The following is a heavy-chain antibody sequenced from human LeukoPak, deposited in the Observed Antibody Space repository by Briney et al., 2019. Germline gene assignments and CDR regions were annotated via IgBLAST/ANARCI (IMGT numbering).Heavy chain of an antibody. V-gene: IGHV4-4*07. Sequence: TSETLSLTCTVSGGSISSYYWSWIRQPAGKGLEWIGRIYTSGSTNYNPSLKSRVTMSVDTSKNQFSLKLSSVTAADTAVYYCARDTELGGEGVAGTGSPFDYWGQGTLVTVSS. D-gene: IGHD6-19*01. CDR3: ARDTELGGEGVAGTGSPFDY. CDR1: GGSISSYY. J-gene: IGHJ4*02. CDR2: IYTSGST.